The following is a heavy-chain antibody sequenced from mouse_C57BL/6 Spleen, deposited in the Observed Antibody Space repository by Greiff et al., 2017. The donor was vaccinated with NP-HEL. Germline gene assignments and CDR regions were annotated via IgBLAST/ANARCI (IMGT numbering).Heavy chain of an antibody. J-gene: IGHJ4*01. CDR1: GYTFTDYY. Sequence: VQLQQSGPELVKPGASVKISCKASGYTFTDYYMNWVKQSHGKSLEWIGDINPNNGGTSYNQKFKGKATLTVDESSSTAYMELRSLTSEDSAVDYGARTPLRGRYAMEYWGQGTSGTVSS. CDR2: INPNNGGT. V-gene: IGHV1-26*01. D-gene: IGHD2-12*01. CDR3: ARTPLRGRYAMEY.